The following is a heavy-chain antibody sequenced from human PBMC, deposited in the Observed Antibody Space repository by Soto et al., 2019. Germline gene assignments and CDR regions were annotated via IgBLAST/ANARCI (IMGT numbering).Heavy chain of an antibody. J-gene: IGHJ5*02. CDR1: GYTFTSYY. CDR3: ARDRWFGEIANNWFDP. Sequence: QVQLVQSGAEVKKPGASVKVSCKASGYTFTSYYMHWVRQAPGQGLEWMGIINPSGGSTSYAQKFQGRVTMTRDTSTSTVYMELSSLRSEDTAVYYCARDRWFGEIANNWFDPWGQGTLVTVSS. CDR2: INPSGGST. V-gene: IGHV1-46*01. D-gene: IGHD3-10*01.